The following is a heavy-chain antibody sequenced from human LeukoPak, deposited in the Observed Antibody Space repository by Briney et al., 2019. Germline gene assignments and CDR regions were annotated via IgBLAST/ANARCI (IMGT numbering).Heavy chain of an antibody. CDR1: GGSFSGYY. V-gene: IGHV4-34*01. CDR2: INHSGST. J-gene: IGHJ5*02. D-gene: IGHD3-10*01. CDR3: ARGRPGYYGSGSYLFDP. Sequence: SETLSLTCAVYGGSFSGYYWSWIRQPPGKGLEWIGEINHSGSTNFNPSLKSRITISVDTSKKQFSLKLSSVTAADTAVYYCARGRPGYYGSGSYLFDPWGQGTLVTVSS.